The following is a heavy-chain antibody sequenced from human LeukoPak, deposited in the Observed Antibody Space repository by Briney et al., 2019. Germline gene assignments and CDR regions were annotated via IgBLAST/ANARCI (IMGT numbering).Heavy chain of an antibody. CDR3: ARDGDSRYYYGMDV. CDR2: IYYSGST. J-gene: IGHJ6*02. Sequence: SETLSLTCTVSGGSIRSGGYYWSWIRQHPGKDLEWIGYIYYSGSTYYNPSLKSRVTISVDTSKNQFSLKLSSVTAADTAVYYCARDGDSRYYYGMDVWGQGTTVTVSS. CDR1: GGSIRSGGYY. V-gene: IGHV4-31*03. D-gene: IGHD5-18*01.